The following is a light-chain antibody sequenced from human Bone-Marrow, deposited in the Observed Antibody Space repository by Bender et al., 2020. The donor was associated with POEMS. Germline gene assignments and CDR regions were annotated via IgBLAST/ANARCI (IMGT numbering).Light chain of an antibody. V-gene: IGLV3-1*01. J-gene: IGLJ2*01. CDR3: QSWGRYTAV. CDR2: QDT. Sequence: SYELTQPPSVSVSPGQTATITCSGEKLGEEYACWYQQKPGQSPVVVIYQDTKRPSGIPERFSGSTSGNTASLTISGIQSMDEADYYCQSWGRYTAVFGGCTRVTVL. CDR1: KLGEEY.